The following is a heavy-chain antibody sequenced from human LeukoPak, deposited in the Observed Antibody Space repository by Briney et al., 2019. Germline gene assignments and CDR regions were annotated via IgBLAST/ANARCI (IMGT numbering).Heavy chain of an antibody. V-gene: IGHV3-21*04. CDR3: AKDRGSLDSSSWYLGFDY. D-gene: IGHD6-13*01. J-gene: IGHJ4*02. CDR2: ISSSSTYI. Sequence: GGSLRLSCAASGFTFSSYSMNWVRQAPGKGLEWVSSISSSSTYIYYADSVKGRFTISRDNAKNSLYLQMNSLRAEDTAVYYCAKDRGSLDSSSWYLGFDYWGQGTLVTVSS. CDR1: GFTFSSYS.